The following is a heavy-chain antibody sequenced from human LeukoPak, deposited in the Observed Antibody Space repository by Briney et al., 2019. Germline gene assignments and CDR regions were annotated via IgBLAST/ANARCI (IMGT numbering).Heavy chain of an antibody. J-gene: IGHJ4*02. Sequence: ASVKVSCTASGYTFTNYHVSWVRQARGQGLEWMGGVSGHNVVTKYAENLQARVIMTTDTSTTTAYMELRSLRSDDTAVYYCARGLGYCDTTTCYGELPGDYWSQGTLVTVSS. CDR1: GYTFTNYH. D-gene: IGHD2-2*01. V-gene: IGHV1-18*01. CDR3: ARGLGYCDTTTCYGELPGDY. CDR2: VSGHNVVT.